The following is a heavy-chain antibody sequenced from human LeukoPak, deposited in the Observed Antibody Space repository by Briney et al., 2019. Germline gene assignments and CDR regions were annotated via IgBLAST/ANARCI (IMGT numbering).Heavy chain of an antibody. Sequence: PGGSLRLSCAASGFTVGSNYMSWVRQAPGKGLEWVSVIYSGGSTYYADSVKGRFTISRDNSKNTLYLQMNSLRAEDTVVYYCAREHSSGWYRGRPYYFDYWGQGTLVTVSS. CDR1: GFTVGSNY. D-gene: IGHD6-19*01. CDR2: IYSGGST. CDR3: AREHSSGWYRGRPYYFDY. J-gene: IGHJ4*02. V-gene: IGHV3-53*01.